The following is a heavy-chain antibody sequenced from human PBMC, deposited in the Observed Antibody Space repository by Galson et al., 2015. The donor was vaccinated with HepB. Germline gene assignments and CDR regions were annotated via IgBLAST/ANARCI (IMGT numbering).Heavy chain of an antibody. V-gene: IGHV1-18*01. CDR2: ISAYNGNT. CDR3: ARDRRRGIAAAGPDY. CDR1: GYTFTSYG. Sequence: SVKVSCKASGYTFTSYGISWVRQAPGQGLEWMGWISAYNGNTNYAQKLQGRVTMTTDTSTSTAYMELRSLRSDDPAVYYCARDRRRGIAAAGPDYWGQGTLVTVSS. J-gene: IGHJ4*02. D-gene: IGHD6-13*01.